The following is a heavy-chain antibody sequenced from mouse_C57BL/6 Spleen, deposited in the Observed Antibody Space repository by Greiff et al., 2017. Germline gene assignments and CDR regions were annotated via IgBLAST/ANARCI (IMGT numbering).Heavy chain of an antibody. CDR2: INPSTGGT. Sequence: EVQLQQSGPELVKPGASVKISCKASGYSFTGYYMNWVKQSPEKSLEWIGEINPSTGGTTYNQKFKAKATLTVDKSSSTAYMQLKSLTSEDSAVYYCASVAPYYYAMDYWGQGTSVTVSS. J-gene: IGHJ4*01. D-gene: IGHD1-1*01. CDR3: ASVAPYYYAMDY. V-gene: IGHV1-42*01. CDR1: GYSFTGYY.